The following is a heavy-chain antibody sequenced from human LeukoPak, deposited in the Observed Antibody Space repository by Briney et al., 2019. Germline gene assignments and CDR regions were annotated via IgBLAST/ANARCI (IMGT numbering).Heavy chain of an antibody. J-gene: IGHJ3*02. CDR2: ISAYNGNT. CDR1: GYTFTSYG. D-gene: IGHD5-24*01. Sequence: ASVKVSCKASGYTFTSYGISWVRQAPGQGLEWMGWISAYNGNTNYARKFQGRVTITTDESTSTAYMELSSLRSEDTAVYYCAREVEMATIGVDAFDIWGQGTMVTVSS. CDR3: AREVEMATIGVDAFDI. V-gene: IGHV1-18*01.